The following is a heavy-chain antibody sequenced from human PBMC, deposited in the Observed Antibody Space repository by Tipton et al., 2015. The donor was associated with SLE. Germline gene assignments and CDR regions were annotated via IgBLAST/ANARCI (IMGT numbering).Heavy chain of an antibody. CDR3: ARELTTMTTGWFDL. CDR1: GYTFISYG. D-gene: IGHD4-17*01. V-gene: IGHV1-18*01. CDR2: ISAYNGNT. J-gene: IGHJ5*02. Sequence: QLVQSGAEVKKPGASAKVSCKASGYTFISYGISWVRQAPGQGLEWMGWISAYNGNTNYAQKLQGRVTMTTDTSTSTAYMELSSLRSEDTAVFYCARELTTMTTGWFDLWGQGTLVTVSS.